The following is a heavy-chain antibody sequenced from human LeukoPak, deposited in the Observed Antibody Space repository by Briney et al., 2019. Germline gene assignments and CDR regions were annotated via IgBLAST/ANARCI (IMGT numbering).Heavy chain of an antibody. CDR2: IYHSGST. J-gene: IGHJ4*02. CDR3: ARLTYYGSGSALDY. Sequence: SETLSLTCTVSGYSISSGYYWGWIRQPPGKGLEWIGSIYHSGSTYYNPSLKSRVTILVDTSKNQFSLKLSSVTAADTAVYYCARLTYYGSGSALDYWGQGTLVTVSS. CDR1: GYSISSGYY. D-gene: IGHD3-10*01. V-gene: IGHV4-38-2*02.